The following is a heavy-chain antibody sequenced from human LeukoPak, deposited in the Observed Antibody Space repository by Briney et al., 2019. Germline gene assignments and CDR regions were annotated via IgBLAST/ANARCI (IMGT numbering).Heavy chain of an antibody. D-gene: IGHD3-10*01. CDR1: GGSISSGGYY. CDR3: ARVTHYYDPGSYPY. V-gene: IGHV4-30-2*01. J-gene: IGHJ4*02. Sequence: SETLSLTCTVSGGSISSGGYYWSWIRQPPGKGLEWIGNIYHSGTTYYNPSLKSRATISVDTSKNQFSLKLSSVTAADTAVYYCARVTHYYDPGSYPYWGQGTLVIVSS. CDR2: IYHSGTT.